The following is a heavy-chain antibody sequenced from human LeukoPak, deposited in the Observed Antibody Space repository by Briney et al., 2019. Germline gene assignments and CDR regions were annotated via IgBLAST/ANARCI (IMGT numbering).Heavy chain of an antibody. J-gene: IGHJ3*02. V-gene: IGHV1-2*02. CDR3: ARGPSHGAFDI. Sequence: ASVQVSCKASGYSFSTYWLHWLRQAPGQGLEWMGWINPNNGHTYSAQIFQGRVTMTRDTSISTVYMELSRLESDDTAVYYCARGPSHGAFDIWGQGTMVTVSS. CDR2: INPNNGHT. CDR1: GYSFSTYW.